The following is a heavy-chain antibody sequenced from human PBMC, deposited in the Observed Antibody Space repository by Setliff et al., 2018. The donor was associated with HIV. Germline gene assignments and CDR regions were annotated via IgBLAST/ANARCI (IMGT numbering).Heavy chain of an antibody. V-gene: IGHV4-34*01. J-gene: IGHJ6*03. CDR2: ITHSGRT. Sequence: SETLSLTCAVYGGSFSDYYWTWIRQPPGKGLEWIGEITHSGRTNFRPSLRSRVTMSRDTSKNQFSLKLSSVTAADTAVYYCARATATYWYSIPRDYIYYMDVWGKGTTVTVSS. CDR1: GGSFSDYY. D-gene: IGHD2-8*02. CDR3: ARATATYWYSIPRDYIYYMDV.